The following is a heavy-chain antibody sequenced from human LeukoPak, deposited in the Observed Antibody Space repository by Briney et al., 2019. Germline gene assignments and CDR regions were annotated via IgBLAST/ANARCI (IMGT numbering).Heavy chain of an antibody. J-gene: IGHJ4*02. CDR3: ARVARRVAVAGTLDY. D-gene: IGHD6-19*01. Sequence: SETLSLTCTVSGGSISSYYWSWIRQPPGKGLEWIGYIYYSGSTNYNPSLKSRVTISVDTSKNQFSLKLSSVTAADTAVHYCARVARRVAVAGTLDYWGQGTLVTVSS. CDR1: GGSISSYY. V-gene: IGHV4-59*01. CDR2: IYYSGST.